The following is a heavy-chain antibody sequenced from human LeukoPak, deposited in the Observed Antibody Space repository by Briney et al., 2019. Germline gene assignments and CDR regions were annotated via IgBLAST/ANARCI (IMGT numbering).Heavy chain of an antibody. Sequence: PSETLSLTCTVSGGSISSSSYYWGWIRQPPGKGLEWLGSIYYGGSTYYNPSLKSRVTISVDTSKNQFSLKLSSVTAADTAVYYCARHLRAVDYTIYYYYYMDVWGKGTTVTVSS. CDR3: ARHLRAVDYTIYYYYYMDV. CDR2: IYYGGST. J-gene: IGHJ6*03. V-gene: IGHV4-39*01. CDR1: GGSISSSSYY. D-gene: IGHD4-11*01.